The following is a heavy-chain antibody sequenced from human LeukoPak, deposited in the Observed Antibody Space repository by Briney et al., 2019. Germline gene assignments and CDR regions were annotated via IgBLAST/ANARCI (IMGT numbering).Heavy chain of an antibody. CDR1: GGSISSSSYY. CDR2: IYYSGST. J-gene: IGHJ4*02. CDR3: ARHGGYSSSSYDY. V-gene: IGHV4-39*01. Sequence: SETLSLTCTVSGGSISSSSYYWGWIRQPPGTGLEWIGSIYYSGSTYYNPSLKSRVTISVDTSKNQFSLKLSSVTAADTAVYYCARHGGYSSSSYDYWGQGTLVTVSS. D-gene: IGHD6-6*01.